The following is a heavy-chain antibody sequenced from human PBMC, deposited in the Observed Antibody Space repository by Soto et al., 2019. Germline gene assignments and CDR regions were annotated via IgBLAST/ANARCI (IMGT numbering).Heavy chain of an antibody. CDR2: ISGSGGST. Sequence: PGGSLRLSCAASGFTFSSYAMSWVRQAPGKGLEWVSAISGSGGSTYYADSVKGRFTISRDNSKNTLYLQMNSLRAEDTAVYYCAKDFTMVRGVPALGGMDVWGQGTTVTVSS. J-gene: IGHJ6*02. CDR1: GFTFSSYA. D-gene: IGHD3-10*01. CDR3: AKDFTMVRGVPALGGMDV. V-gene: IGHV3-23*01.